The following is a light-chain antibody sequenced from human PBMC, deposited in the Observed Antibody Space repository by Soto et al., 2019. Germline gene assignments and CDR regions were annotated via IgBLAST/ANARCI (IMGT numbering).Light chain of an antibody. CDR2: DAS. J-gene: IGKJ1*01. V-gene: IGKV1-39*01. CDR1: QNIDKW. Sequence: DIQMTQSPSTLSASVGDRVSITCRASQNIDKWLACYQQKPQKAPKLLIFDASTLESGVPSRFSGSGSGTDFTLTISSLQPEDFATYYCQQSYSTPRTFGQGTKVDI. CDR3: QQSYSTPRT.